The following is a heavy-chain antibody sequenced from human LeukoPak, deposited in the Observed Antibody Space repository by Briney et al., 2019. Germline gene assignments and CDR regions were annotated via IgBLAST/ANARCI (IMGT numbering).Heavy chain of an antibody. CDR2: ISSSGSTI. Sequence: GGSLRLSCAASGFTFSEYYMSWIRQAPGKGLEWVSYISSSGSTIYYADSVKGRFTISRDNAKNSLYLQMNSLSAEDTAVYYCARVTDSSPSGYYGMDVWGQGTTVTVSS. J-gene: IGHJ6*02. CDR1: GFTFSEYY. D-gene: IGHD6-6*01. CDR3: ARVTDSSPSGYYGMDV. V-gene: IGHV3-11*01.